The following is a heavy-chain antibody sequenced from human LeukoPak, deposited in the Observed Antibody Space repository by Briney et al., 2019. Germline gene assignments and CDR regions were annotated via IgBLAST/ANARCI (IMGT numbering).Heavy chain of an antibody. CDR2: IXXXXXXI. D-gene: IGHD6-19*01. J-gene: IGHJ4*02. Sequence: GSXXLSCAASGFAFSSXXXXXVRQAPGKXXXXXXYIXXXXXXIYXXXSVXXXFXXXXDXAKNSLYLQMNSLRAEDTAVYYCATAVAGRSFGRDYWGQGTLVTVSS. CDR3: ATAVAGRSFGRDY. V-gene: IGHV3-48*03. CDR1: GFAFSSXX.